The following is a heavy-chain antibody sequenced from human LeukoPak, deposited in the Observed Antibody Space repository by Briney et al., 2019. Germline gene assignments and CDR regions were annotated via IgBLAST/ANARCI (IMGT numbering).Heavy chain of an antibody. V-gene: IGHV1-3*01. D-gene: IGHD1-1*01. CDR2: INAGNGNT. J-gene: IGHJ4*02. Sequence: ASVKVSCKASGGTFSSYAISWVRQAPGQRLEWMGWINAGNGNTRYSQRFQGRVTFTRDASASTSYMELSSLTSEDTAVYYCVRERVSPHWFDYWGQGTLVTVSS. CDR3: VRERVSPHWFDY. CDR1: GGTFSSYA.